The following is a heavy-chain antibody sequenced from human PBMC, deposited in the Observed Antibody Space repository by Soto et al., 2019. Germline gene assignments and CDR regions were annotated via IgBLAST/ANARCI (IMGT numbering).Heavy chain of an antibody. V-gene: IGHV4-61*01. J-gene: IGHJ5*02. CDR3: ARERGDSHWIDP. Sequence: LSLTCSVSGGSVSSESYYWSWIRQTPGKGLEWIGNVENSGSTKYNPSLKSRVTISVDTSKNQFSLKLSSVTGADTAVYYCARERGDSHWIDPWGQGTLVTVSS. CDR1: GGSVSSESYY. D-gene: IGHD2-21*01. CDR2: VENSGST.